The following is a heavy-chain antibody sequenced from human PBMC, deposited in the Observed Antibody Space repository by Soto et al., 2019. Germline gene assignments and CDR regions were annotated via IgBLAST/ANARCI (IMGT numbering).Heavy chain of an antibody. CDR1: GYTFTGYY. J-gene: IGHJ4*02. Sequence: QVQLVQSGAEVKKPGASVKVSCKASGYTFTGYYMHWVRQAPGQGLEWMGWINPNSGGTNYAQKFQGWVTMTRDTSISTAYKELSRLGYDDTAVYYCARDHGCSGGSCYSFDYWGQGTLVTVSS. CDR2: INPNSGGT. V-gene: IGHV1-2*04. D-gene: IGHD2-15*01. CDR3: ARDHGCSGGSCYSFDY.